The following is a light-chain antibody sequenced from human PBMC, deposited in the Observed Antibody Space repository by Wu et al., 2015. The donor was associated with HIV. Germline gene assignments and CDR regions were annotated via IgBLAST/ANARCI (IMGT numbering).Light chain of an antibody. J-gene: IGKJ1*01. CDR3: QQYGTSLTWT. CDR2: GAS. Sequence: EIVLTQSPGTLSLSPGERATLSCRASQSVSSSYLAWYQQKPGQAPRLLIFGASSRATGIPDRFSGSGSGTDFTLIISRLEPEDFAVYYCQQYGTSLTWTFGQGTKVELK. V-gene: IGKV3-20*01. CDR1: QSVSSSY.